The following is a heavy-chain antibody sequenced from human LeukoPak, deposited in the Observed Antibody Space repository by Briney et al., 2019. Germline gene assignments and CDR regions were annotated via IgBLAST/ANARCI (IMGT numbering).Heavy chain of an antibody. Sequence: GESLKISCKGSGYSFTSYWISWVRQMPGKGLEWMGRIDPSDSYTNYSPSFQGHVTISADKSINTAYLQWSSLKASDTAMYYCARQGYSSSSHPDYWGQGTLVTVSS. CDR2: IDPSDSYT. D-gene: IGHD6-6*01. V-gene: IGHV5-10-1*01. CDR1: GYSFTSYW. J-gene: IGHJ4*02. CDR3: ARQGYSSSSHPDY.